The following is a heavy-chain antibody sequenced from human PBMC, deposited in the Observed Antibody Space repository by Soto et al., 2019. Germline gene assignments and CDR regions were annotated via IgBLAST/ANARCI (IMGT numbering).Heavy chain of an antibody. CDR3: AKRFGDKQYYFDY. D-gene: IGHD3-10*01. V-gene: IGHV4-38-2*02. Sequence: SETLSLTCSVSGGSISTDYWGWIRQPPGKGLEWIGSIYHSGSTYYNPSLKSRVTISVDTSKNQFSLKLSSVTAADTAVYYCAKRFGDKQYYFDYWGQGTLVTVSS. CDR1: GGSISTDY. J-gene: IGHJ4*02. CDR2: IYHSGST.